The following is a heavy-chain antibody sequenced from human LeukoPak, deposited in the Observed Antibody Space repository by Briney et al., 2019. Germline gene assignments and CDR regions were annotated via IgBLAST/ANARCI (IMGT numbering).Heavy chain of an antibody. CDR1: GFTFSSYG. CDR2: IWYDGSNK. D-gene: IGHD5-12*01. Sequence: PGRSLRLSCAASGFTFSSYGMHWVRQAPGKGLEWVAVIWYDGSNKYYADSVKGRFTISRDNSKNTLYLQMNSLRAEDTAVYYCAKDNFIVATILGWYFDLWGRGTLATVSS. J-gene: IGHJ2*01. V-gene: IGHV3-33*06. CDR3: AKDNFIVATILGWYFDL.